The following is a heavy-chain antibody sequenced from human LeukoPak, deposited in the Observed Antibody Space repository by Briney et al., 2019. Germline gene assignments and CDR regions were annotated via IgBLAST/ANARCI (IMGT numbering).Heavy chain of an antibody. J-gene: IGHJ5*02. CDR2: IKQDGSEE. V-gene: IGHV3-7*01. CDR3: ARRSSDNWFDP. Sequence: PGGSLRLSCAASGFTFSSYWMSWVRQAPGKGLEWVANIKQDGSEEYYVDSVKGRFTISRDNAKNSVYLQMNSLRVDDTAVYYCARRSSDNWFDPWGQGVLVTVSS. D-gene: IGHD6-19*01. CDR1: GFTFSSYW.